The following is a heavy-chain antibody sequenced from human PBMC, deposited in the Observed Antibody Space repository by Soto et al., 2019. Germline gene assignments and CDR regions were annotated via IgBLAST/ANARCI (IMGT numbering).Heavy chain of an antibody. D-gene: IGHD3-22*01. CDR2: VSNRGDST. J-gene: IGHJ4*02. CDR1: GFTFTNYA. V-gene: IGHV3-23*01. CDR3: AKAGNYNDRSRYYYFDH. Sequence: EVQLLESGGGLAQPGGSLRLSCEASGFTFTNYAMNWVRQAPGKGLVWVSSVSNRGDSTKYADSVTGRFTISRDNSKSTVSLQMNRLRVEDSAVYYCAKAGNYNDRSRYYYFDHWGQGMLVTVSS.